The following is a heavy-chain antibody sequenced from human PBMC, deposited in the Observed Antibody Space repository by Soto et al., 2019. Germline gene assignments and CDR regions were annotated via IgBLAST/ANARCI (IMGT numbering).Heavy chain of an antibody. V-gene: IGHV3-23*01. Sequence: EVQLLESGGGLVQPGGSLRLSCAASGFTFSSYAMSWVRQAPGKGLEWVSAISGSGGSTYYADSVKGRFTISRDNAKNSLYLQMNSLRAEDTAVYYCARDAELDGYLGWGQGTLVTVSS. J-gene: IGHJ4*02. CDR1: GFTFSSYA. CDR2: ISGSGGST. D-gene: IGHD5-12*01. CDR3: ARDAELDGYLG.